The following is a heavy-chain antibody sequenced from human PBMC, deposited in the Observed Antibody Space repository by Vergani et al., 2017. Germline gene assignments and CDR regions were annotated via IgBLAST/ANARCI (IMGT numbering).Heavy chain of an antibody. CDR1: GFTFSSYG. J-gene: IGHJ6*01. CDR3: ARGRETTPGNWWMDG. Sequence: QVQLVESGGGVVLPGRSLRLSCAASGFTFSSYGMHWVRQAPGKGLEWVAVIWYDGSNKYYADSVKGRFTISRDNSKNTLYLQMNSLSAEDTAVYCCARGRETTPGNWWMDGWREGTTVTV. CDR2: IWYDGSNK. D-gene: IGHD2-8*02. V-gene: IGHV3-33*01.